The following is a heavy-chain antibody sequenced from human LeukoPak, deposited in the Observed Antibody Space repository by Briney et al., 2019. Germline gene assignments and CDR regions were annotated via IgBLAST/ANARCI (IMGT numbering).Heavy chain of an antibody. CDR3: AKSHDYGDFFDY. CDR1: GFTFSYYG. D-gene: IGHD4-17*01. Sequence: GGSLRLSCAASGFTFSYYGMHWVRQAPGKGLEWVAVISYDGGNKYYADSVKGRFTISRDNSKNTLYLQMNSLRAEDTAVYYCAKSHDYGDFFDYWGQGTLVTVSS. CDR2: ISYDGGNK. J-gene: IGHJ4*02. V-gene: IGHV3-30*18.